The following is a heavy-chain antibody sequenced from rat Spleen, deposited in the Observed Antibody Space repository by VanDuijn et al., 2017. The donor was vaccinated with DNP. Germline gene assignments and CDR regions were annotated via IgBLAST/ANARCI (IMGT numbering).Heavy chain of an antibody. D-gene: IGHD5-1*01. CDR2: IIDDGSTT. Sequence: GVVCVEPSGSLKLSYATSVHTFRDHNITWVSQAQKKGLEWVATIIDDGSTTYYRASVKGRFTMCRDNTKSTLYRRMDSLRSEDGATEYCARWGGSSDYWGQGVMVTVSS. J-gene: IGHJ2*01. CDR3: ARWGGSSDY. CDR1: VHTFRDHN. V-gene: IGHV5S10*01.